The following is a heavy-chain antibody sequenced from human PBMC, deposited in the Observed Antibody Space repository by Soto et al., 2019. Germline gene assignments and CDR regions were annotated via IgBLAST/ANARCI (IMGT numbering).Heavy chain of an antibody. Sequence: QVQLVESGGGVVQPGRSLRLSCAASGFTFISYAIHWVRQAPAKGLEWVAAISYDGSNKYYADSVKGRFTISRDNSKNTVYMQMNSLRAEDTAVYYCARDPESSGWYVRIDYWGQGTLVTVSS. V-gene: IGHV3-30-3*01. CDR2: ISYDGSNK. CDR1: GFTFISYA. J-gene: IGHJ4*02. D-gene: IGHD6-19*01. CDR3: ARDPESSGWYVRIDY.